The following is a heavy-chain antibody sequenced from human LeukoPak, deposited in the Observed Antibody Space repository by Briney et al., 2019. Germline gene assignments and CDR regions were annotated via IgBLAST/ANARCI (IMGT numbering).Heavy chain of an antibody. J-gene: IGHJ4*02. Sequence: KSSETLSLTCTVSGGSITGYSWSWFRQSPVKGLEWIGYISYRGATNSNPSLKSRVTVSLDMSTNQFSLKLNTVPAADTAVYYCARGTAAVYWGQGTLVTVSS. CDR2: ISYRGAT. CDR3: ARGTAAVY. CDR1: GGSITGYS. V-gene: IGHV4-59*01. D-gene: IGHD6-25*01.